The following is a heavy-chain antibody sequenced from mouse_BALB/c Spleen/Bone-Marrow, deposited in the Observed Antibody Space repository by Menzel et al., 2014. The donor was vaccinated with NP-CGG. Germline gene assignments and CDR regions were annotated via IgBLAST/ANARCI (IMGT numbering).Heavy chain of an antibody. CDR1: GYTFTEYT. V-gene: IGHV1-18*01. Sequence: VVESGASVKISCKTSGYTFTEYTMHWVKQSHGKSLEWIGVINPNNGGTTYKQKFKDKATLTVDKSSSTAYMEFRSLTSEDSAVYYCARDGNYAMDYWGQGTSVIVSS. CDR3: ARDGNYAMDY. D-gene: IGHD2-1*01. CDR2: INPNNGGT. J-gene: IGHJ4*01.